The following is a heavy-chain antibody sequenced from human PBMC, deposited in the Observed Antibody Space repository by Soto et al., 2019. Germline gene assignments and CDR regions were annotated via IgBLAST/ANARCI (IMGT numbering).Heavy chain of an antibody. Sequence: LRLSCAASKFTFSTYAMEWVRQAPLKGLEWVALISYDGSNQYYADSVSGRFTISRDNSNDTLYLQMNSLRPEDTGIYYCAKPRQPYSGYYSNDYWGRGNLVTVSS. D-gene: IGHD5-12*01. V-gene: IGHV3-30*18. J-gene: IGHJ4*02. CDR3: AKPRQPYSGYYSNDY. CDR1: KFTFSTYA. CDR2: ISYDGSNQ.